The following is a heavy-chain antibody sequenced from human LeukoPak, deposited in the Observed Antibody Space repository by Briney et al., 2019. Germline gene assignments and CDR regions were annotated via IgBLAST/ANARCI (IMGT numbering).Heavy chain of an antibody. J-gene: IGHJ4*02. CDR3: ARDLGGIAAAGTSY. CDR1: GYTFTGYY. Sequence: GASVKVSCKASGYTFTGYYMHWVRQAPGQGLEWMGWINPNSGGTNYAQKFQGRVTMTRDTSISTAYMELSRLRSDDTAVYYCARDLGGIAAAGTSYWGQGTLVTVSS. V-gene: IGHV1-2*02. D-gene: IGHD6-13*01. CDR2: INPNSGGT.